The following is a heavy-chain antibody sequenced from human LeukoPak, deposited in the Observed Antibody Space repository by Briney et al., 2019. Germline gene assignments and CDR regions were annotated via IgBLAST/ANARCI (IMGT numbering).Heavy chain of an antibody. CDR2: IKQDGSEK. D-gene: IGHD3-10*01. J-gene: IGHJ4*02. CDR1: GFTFSNYW. CDR3: AKAVALGRGDFSAFDY. V-gene: IGHV3-7*01. Sequence: GGSLRLSCAASGFTFSNYWMSWVRQAPGKGLEWVANIKQDGSEKYYVDSVKGRFTISRDNAKNSLYLQMNSLRAEDTAVYYCAKAVALGRGDFSAFDYWGQGTLVTVSS.